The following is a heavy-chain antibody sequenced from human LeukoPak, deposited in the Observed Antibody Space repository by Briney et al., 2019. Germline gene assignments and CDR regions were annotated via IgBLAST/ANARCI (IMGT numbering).Heavy chain of an antibody. CDR3: ARSQSGVFDV. J-gene: IGHJ3*01. CDR2: LNGDGTNI. V-gene: IGHV3-74*01. CDR1: GFTFSNYW. Sequence: GGSLRHSCVASGFTFSNYWMQWVRQVPGKGLVWVSRLNGDGTNIIYADSVKGRFTISRDNAENTLYLQMNSLRAEDTALYYCARSQSGVFDVWGQGTMVTVSS. D-gene: IGHD2-8*01.